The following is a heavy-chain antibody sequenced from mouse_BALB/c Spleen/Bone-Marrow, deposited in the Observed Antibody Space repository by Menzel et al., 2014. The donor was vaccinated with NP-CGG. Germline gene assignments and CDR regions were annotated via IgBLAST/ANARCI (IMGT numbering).Heavy chain of an antibody. CDR1: GFTFTDYY. J-gene: IGHJ4*01. Sequence: EVMLVESGGGLVLPGGSLRLSCTTSGFTFTDYYMSWVRQPPGKALEWLAFIRNKAYGYTTEYSASVRGRFTISRDNSQSILYLQMNTLRAEDSATYYCARFPMDYWGQGTSVTVSS. CDR3: ARFPMDY. V-gene: IGHV7-3*02. CDR2: IRNKAYGYTT.